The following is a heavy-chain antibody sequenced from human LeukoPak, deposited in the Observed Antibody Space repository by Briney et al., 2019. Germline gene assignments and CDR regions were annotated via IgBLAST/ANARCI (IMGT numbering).Heavy chain of an antibody. Sequence: PGGSLRLSCAVSGFTFSSSWMHWVRQAPGKGLVWVSHIKTDGSTTAYADSVKGRFTISRDNAKNTLYLLMHSLRPEDTAVYYCAREAYDSSAYYFDYWGQGALVTVSS. CDR1: GFTFSSSW. CDR3: AREAYDSSAYYFDY. D-gene: IGHD3-22*01. J-gene: IGHJ4*02. CDR2: IKTDGSTT. V-gene: IGHV3-74*01.